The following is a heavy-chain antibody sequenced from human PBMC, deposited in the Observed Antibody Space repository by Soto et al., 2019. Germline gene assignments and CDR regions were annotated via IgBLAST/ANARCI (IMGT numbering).Heavy chain of an antibody. J-gene: IGHJ6*02. Sequence: QSLSLTCAISGDSVSSNSAAWNWIRQSPSRGLEWLGRTYYRSKWYNDYAVSVKSRITINPDTSKNQFSLQLNSVTPEDTAVYYCARDRCSSTSCYRRHYYYGMDVWGQGTTVTVSS. CDR3: ARDRCSSTSCYRRHYYYGMDV. V-gene: IGHV6-1*01. D-gene: IGHD2-2*02. CDR1: GDSVSSNSAA. CDR2: TYYRSKWYN.